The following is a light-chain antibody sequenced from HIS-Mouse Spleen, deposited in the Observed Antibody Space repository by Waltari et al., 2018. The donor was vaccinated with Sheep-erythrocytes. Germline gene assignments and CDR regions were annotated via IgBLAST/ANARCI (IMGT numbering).Light chain of an antibody. V-gene: IGLV3-9*01. J-gene: IGLJ2*01. Sequence: SYELTQPLSVSVALGQTARITCGGNNIGSQTVHWYQQKPGQAPVLGIYRDSNRPSGIPERFSGSNSGNTATLTISRAQAGDEADYYCQVWDSSTVVFGGGTKLTVL. CDR2: RDS. CDR1: NIGSQT. CDR3: QVWDSSTVV.